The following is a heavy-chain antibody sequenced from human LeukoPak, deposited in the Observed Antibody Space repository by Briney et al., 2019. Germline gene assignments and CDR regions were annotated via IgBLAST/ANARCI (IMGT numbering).Heavy chain of an antibody. Sequence: GGSLRLSCAAPGFTFSSYSMNWVRQAPGKGLEWVSSISSSSYIYYADSVKGRFTISRDNAKNSLYLQMNSLRAEDTAVYYCAMDGRDGYNSPFDYWGQGTLVTVSS. CDR3: AMDGRDGYNSPFDY. CDR1: GFTFSSYS. CDR2: ISSSSYI. J-gene: IGHJ4*02. D-gene: IGHD5-24*01. V-gene: IGHV3-21*01.